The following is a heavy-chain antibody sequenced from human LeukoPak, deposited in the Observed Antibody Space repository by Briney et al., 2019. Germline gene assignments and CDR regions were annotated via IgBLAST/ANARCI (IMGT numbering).Heavy chain of an antibody. J-gene: IGHJ4*02. CDR3: ATETNGRHYDY. V-gene: IGHV3-21*06. D-gene: IGHD1-14*01. Sequence: PGGSLRLSCTASGLTFSTSGFNWVRQAPGKGLEWVASIGPTGSATYHADSVKGRFTISRDNANNFLYLQMNSLRAEDTAVYYCATETNGRHYDYWGQGTLLTVSS. CDR1: GLTFSTSG. CDR2: IGPTGSAT.